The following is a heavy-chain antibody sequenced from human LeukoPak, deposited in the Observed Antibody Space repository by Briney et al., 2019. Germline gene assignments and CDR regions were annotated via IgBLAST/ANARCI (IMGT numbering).Heavy chain of an antibody. CDR1: GFTFSGYS. D-gene: IGHD4-17*01. V-gene: IGHV3-21*01. CDR3: ARVMISMTTADLDC. J-gene: IGHJ4*02. CDR2: ISSSGRYI. Sequence: GGSLRLSCAASGFTFSGYSMNWVRQAPGKGLEWVSSISSSGRYISYADSVKGRFTISRDNAKNSLYLHMNSLRAEDTAVYYCARVMISMTTADLDCWGQGTLVSVSS.